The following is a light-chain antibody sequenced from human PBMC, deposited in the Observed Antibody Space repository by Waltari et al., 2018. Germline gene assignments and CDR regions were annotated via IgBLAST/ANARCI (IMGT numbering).Light chain of an antibody. V-gene: IGLV2-14*03. CDR3: GSYTSSSTLV. J-gene: IGLJ3*02. CDR1: SSDVGDYNS. Sequence: QSALTQPASVSGSPGQSITIPCTGTSSDVGDYNSVSWYQQHPGKAPKLMIYDVNNRPAGVSTRFSGSKSGNTASLTISGLQAEDEADYYCGSYTSSSTLVFGGGTKLTVL. CDR2: DVN.